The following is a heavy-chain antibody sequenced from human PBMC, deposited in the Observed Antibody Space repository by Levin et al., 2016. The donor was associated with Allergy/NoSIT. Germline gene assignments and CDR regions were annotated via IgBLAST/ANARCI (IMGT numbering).Heavy chain of an antibody. D-gene: IGHD6-6*01. CDR3: ARDGSGYSSSPGDYYYGMDV. Sequence: WVRQAPGQGLEWMGGIIPIFGIANYAQKFQGRVTITADKSTSTAYMELSSLRSEDTAVYYCARDGSGYSSSPGDYYYGMDVWGQGTTVTVSS. CDR2: IIPIFGIA. V-gene: IGHV1-69*17. J-gene: IGHJ6*02.